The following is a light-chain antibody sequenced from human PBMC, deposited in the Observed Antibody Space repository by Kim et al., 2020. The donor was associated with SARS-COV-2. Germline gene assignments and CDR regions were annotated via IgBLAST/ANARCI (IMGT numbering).Light chain of an antibody. Sequence: ASVTLTCTLSSGHSNYAIAWHQQRPEKGPRYLMNLKSDGSHSKGDGIPDRFSGSSSGAERYLTISSLQSEDEADYYCQTWGTGNWVFGGGTQLTVL. V-gene: IGLV4-69*01. CDR1: SGHSNYA. CDR2: LKSDGSH. CDR3: QTWGTGNWV. J-gene: IGLJ3*02.